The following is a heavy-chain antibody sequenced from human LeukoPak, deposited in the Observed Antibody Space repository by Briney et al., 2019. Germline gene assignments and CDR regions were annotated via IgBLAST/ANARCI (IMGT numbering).Heavy chain of an antibody. J-gene: IGHJ4*02. CDR2: ISTSSSYI. V-gene: IGHV3-21*01. CDR3: ARRCSSTSCLQY. D-gene: IGHD2-2*01. Sequence: GGSLRLSCAASGFTFSSYSMNWVRQAPGKGLEWVSSISTSSSYIYYADSVKGRFTISRDNAKDSVYLQMNSLRAEDTAVYYCARRCSSTSCLQYWGQGTLVTVSS. CDR1: GFTFSSYS.